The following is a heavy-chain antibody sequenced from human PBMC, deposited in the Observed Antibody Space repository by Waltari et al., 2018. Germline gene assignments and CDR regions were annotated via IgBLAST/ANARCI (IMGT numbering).Heavy chain of an antibody. V-gene: IGHV1-69*02. CDR1: GGTFSSYT. CDR3: ARNTAAGTQNWFDP. J-gene: IGHJ5*02. Sequence: QVQLVQSGAEVKKPGSSVKVSCKASGGTFSSYTISWVRQAPGQGLEWMRRISPILGIANYAQKFQGRVTSTADKSTSTAYMELSSLRSEDTAVYYCARNTAAGTQNWFDPWGQGTLVTVSS. D-gene: IGHD6-13*01. CDR2: ISPILGIA.